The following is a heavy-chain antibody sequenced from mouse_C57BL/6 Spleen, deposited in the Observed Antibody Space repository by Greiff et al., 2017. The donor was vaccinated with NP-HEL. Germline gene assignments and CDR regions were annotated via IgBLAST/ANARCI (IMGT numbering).Heavy chain of an antibody. Sequence: VQLQQSGAELARPGASVKLSCKASGYTFTSYGISWVKQRTGQGLESIGEIYPRSGNTYYNEKFKGKATLTADKSSSTAYMELRSLTSEDSAVYFCARWGSYYFDYWGQGTTLTVSS. V-gene: IGHV1-81*01. CDR1: GYTFTSYG. CDR3: ARWGSYYFDY. J-gene: IGHJ2*01. CDR2: IYPRSGNT.